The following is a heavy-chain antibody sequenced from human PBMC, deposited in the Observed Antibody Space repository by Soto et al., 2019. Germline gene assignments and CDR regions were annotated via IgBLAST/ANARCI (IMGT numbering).Heavy chain of an antibody. CDR2: VSGDGGAK. J-gene: IGHJ4*02. CDR3: ARLGSIAAAGTPDY. Sequence: GGSLRLSCAASGFPVSAYYMSWMRQAPEKGLEWVSYVSGDGGAKSYADSVKGRFSISRDNAKNSLYLLMNSLRAEDTAVYYCARLGSIAAAGTPDYWGQGTLVTVSS. D-gene: IGHD6-13*01. V-gene: IGHV3-11*01. CDR1: GFPVSAYY.